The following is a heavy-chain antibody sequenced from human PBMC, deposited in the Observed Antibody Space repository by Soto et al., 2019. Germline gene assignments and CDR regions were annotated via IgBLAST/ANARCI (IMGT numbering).Heavy chain of an antibody. Sequence: QVQLVESGGGVVQPGRSLRLSCAASGFTFSSYGMHWVRQAPGKGLEWVAVIWYDGSNKYYADSVKGRFTISRDNSKNTLYLQMNSLRAEDTAVYYCARDLSRGYSYGSDYWCQGTLVTVSS. CDR2: IWYDGSNK. CDR3: ARDLSRGYSYGSDY. CDR1: GFTFSSYG. V-gene: IGHV3-33*01. D-gene: IGHD5-18*01. J-gene: IGHJ4*02.